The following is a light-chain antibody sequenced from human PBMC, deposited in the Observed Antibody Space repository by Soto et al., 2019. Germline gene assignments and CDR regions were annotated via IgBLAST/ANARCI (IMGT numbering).Light chain of an antibody. V-gene: IGKV3-11*01. CDR3: QQRSDWPPIT. J-gene: IGKJ5*01. Sequence: TQSPCTLSLSPGERATLSCRASQSVNKYLAWYRQKPGQPPRPLIYDASYRATGIPDRFSGSGSGTDFTLTISSLEPEDFAVYYCQQRSDWPPITFGQGTRLEI. CDR2: DAS. CDR1: QSVNKY.